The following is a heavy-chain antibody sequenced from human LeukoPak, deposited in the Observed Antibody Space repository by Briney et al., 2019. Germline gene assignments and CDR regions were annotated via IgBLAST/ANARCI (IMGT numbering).Heavy chain of an antibody. Sequence: KTSETLSLTCTVSGGSISGYYWSWIRQPPGKGLEWIGYIYYSGSTNYNPSLKSRVTISVDTSKNQFSLKLSSVTAADTAVYYCARGPHYDILTGYVFYFDYWGQGTLVTVSS. CDR2: IYYSGST. CDR3: ARGPHYDILTGYVFYFDY. D-gene: IGHD3-9*01. CDR1: GGSISGYY. J-gene: IGHJ4*02. V-gene: IGHV4-59*01.